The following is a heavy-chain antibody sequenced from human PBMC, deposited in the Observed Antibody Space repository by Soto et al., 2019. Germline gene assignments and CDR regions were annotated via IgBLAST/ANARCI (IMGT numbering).Heavy chain of an antibody. CDR2: ISYDGSKK. J-gene: IGHJ4*02. Sequence: QVQLVESGGGVVQPGRSLRLSCAASGFTFSSYAMHWVRQAPGKGLEWVAVISYDGSKKYYADSVKGRFTISRDNSKNTLYLQMNSLRAEDTAVYYCARDKSDTAMVIDYWGQGTLVTVSS. CDR1: GFTFSSYA. V-gene: IGHV3-30-3*01. CDR3: ARDKSDTAMVIDY. D-gene: IGHD5-18*01.